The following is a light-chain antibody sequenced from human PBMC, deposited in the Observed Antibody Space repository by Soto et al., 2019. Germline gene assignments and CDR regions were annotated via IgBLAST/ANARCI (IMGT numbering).Light chain of an antibody. Sequence: DIQMTQSPSTLSASVGDRVTITCRASQSISTWLAWYQQKPGKAPKLLIYKASSLEGGLPSRFGGSGSGTLFNITISSLHAGDIAAYDCQQYNTWPLTFGGGTPVDIK. CDR3: QQYNTWPLT. CDR1: QSISTW. CDR2: KAS. V-gene: IGKV1-5*03. J-gene: IGKJ4*01.